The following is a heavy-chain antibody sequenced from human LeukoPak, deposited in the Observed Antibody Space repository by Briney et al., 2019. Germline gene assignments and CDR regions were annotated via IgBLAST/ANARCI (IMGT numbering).Heavy chain of an antibody. Sequence: GESLKISCKGSGYSFTSYWIGWVRQMPGKGLEWMGIIYPGDSDTRYSPSFQGQVAISADKSTSTAYLQWSSLKASDTAMYYCARRITMVRGGGWFDPWGQGTLVTVSS. D-gene: IGHD3-10*01. V-gene: IGHV5-51*01. CDR1: GYSFTSYW. J-gene: IGHJ5*02. CDR2: IYPGDSDT. CDR3: ARRITMVRGGGWFDP.